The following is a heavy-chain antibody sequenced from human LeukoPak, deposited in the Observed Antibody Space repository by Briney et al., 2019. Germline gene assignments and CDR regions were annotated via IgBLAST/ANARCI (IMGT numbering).Heavy chain of an antibody. CDR3: ARERDDYAFDI. V-gene: IGHV4-34*01. CDR2: INHSGST. CDR1: GGSFSGYY. D-gene: IGHD5-24*01. Sequence: KSSETLSLTCAVYGGSFSGYYWSWIRQPPGKGLEWIGEINHSGSTNYNPSLKSRVTISVDTSKNQFSLKLSSVTAADTAVYYCARERDDYAFDIWGQGTMVTVSS. J-gene: IGHJ3*02.